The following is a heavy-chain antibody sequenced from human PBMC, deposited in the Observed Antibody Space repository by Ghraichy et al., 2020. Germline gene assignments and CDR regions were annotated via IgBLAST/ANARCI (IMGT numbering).Heavy chain of an antibody. J-gene: IGHJ5*02. CDR3: ARGAWFDP. CDR2: INHSGST. CDR1: GGSFSGYY. Sequence: SETLSLTCAVYGGSFSGYYWSWIRQPPGKGLEWIGEINHSGSTNYNPSLKSRVTISVDTSKNQFSLKLSSVTAADTVVYYCARGAWFDPWGQGTLVTVSS. V-gene: IGHV4-34*01.